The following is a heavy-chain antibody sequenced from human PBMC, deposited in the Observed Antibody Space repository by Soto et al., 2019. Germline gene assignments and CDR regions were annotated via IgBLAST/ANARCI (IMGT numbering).Heavy chain of an antibody. CDR1: GYTFTSYD. CDR2: MNPNSGNT. J-gene: IGHJ6*03. CDR3: AVIRVHLSGYYGYYYYYMDF. D-gene: IGHD3-3*01. V-gene: IGHV1-8*01. Sequence: ASVKVSCKASGYTFTSYDINWVRQATGQGLEWMGWMNPNSGNTGYAQKFQGRVTMTRNTSISTAYMERSSLRSEDTAVYYCAVIRVHLSGYYGYYYYYMDFWGKGTTVTVSS.